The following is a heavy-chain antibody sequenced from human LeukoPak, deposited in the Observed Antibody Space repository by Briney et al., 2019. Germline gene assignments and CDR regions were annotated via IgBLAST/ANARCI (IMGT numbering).Heavy chain of an antibody. V-gene: IGHV1-46*03. CDR3: ARDEGYSYGSGHFDY. CDR1: GYTFTSYY. D-gene: IGHD5-18*01. J-gene: IGHJ4*02. Sequence: ASVKVSCKASGYTFTSYYMHWVRQAPGQGLEWMGIINPSGGSTSYAQKFQGRVTMTRDTSTSTVYMKLSSLRSEDTAVYYCARDEGYSYGSGHFDYWGQGTLVTVSS. CDR2: INPSGGST.